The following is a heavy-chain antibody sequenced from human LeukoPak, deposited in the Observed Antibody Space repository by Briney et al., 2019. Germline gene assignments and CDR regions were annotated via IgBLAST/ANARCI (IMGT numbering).Heavy chain of an antibody. CDR2: INPNSGGT. CDR1: GYTFTGYY. J-gene: IGHJ4*02. V-gene: IGHV1-2*02. CDR3: ARDSAPAAGNTDY. D-gene: IGHD6-13*01. Sequence: ASVKVSCKASGYTFTGYYMHWVRQAPGQGLEWMGWINPNSGGTNYAQKFQGRVTMTRDTSISTAYMELSRLRSDDTAVYYCARDSAPAAGNTDYWGQGTLVTVSS.